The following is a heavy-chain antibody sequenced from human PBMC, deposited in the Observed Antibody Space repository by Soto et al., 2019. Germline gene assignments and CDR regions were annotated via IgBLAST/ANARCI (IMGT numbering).Heavy chain of an antibody. CDR2: IYYSGRT. J-gene: IGHJ5*02. CDR3: ARPKTGLSPTDWFDP. V-gene: IGHV4-39*01. CDR1: GGPIKTSSFY. D-gene: IGHD3-9*01. Sequence: QLQLRESGPGLVKPSETLSLTCTVSGGPIKTSSFYWGWIRQSPGKGLGWIGSIYYSGRTYFNPSLNSRVTISVDASKNQYSLELTSMTAADTAVYYCARPKTGLSPTDWFDPWGQGILVTVSS.